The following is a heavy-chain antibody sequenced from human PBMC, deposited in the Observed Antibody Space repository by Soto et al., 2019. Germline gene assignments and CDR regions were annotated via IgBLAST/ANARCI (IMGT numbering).Heavy chain of an antibody. CDR1: GYSFTSYW. Sequence: GESLKISCKGSGYSFTSYWIGWVRQMPGKGLEWMGIIYPGDSDTRYSPSFQGQVTISADKSISTAYLQWSSLKASDTAMYYCAVGYCISTSCLDGYYYYGMDVWGQGTTVTVSS. D-gene: IGHD2-2*01. J-gene: IGHJ6*02. CDR3: AVGYCISTSCLDGYYYYGMDV. CDR2: IYPGDSDT. V-gene: IGHV5-51*01.